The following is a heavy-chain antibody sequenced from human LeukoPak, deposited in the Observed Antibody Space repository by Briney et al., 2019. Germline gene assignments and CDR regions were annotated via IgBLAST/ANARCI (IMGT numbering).Heavy chain of an antibody. D-gene: IGHD3-9*01. Sequence: SETLSLTCTVSGGSISSSSYYWGWIRQPPGKGLEWIGSIYYSGSTYYNPSLKSRVTISVDTSKNQFSLKLSSVTAADTAVYYCARIVQDYDILTGYFPTYFDPWGQGTLVTVSS. CDR2: IYYSGST. CDR1: GGSISSSSYY. V-gene: IGHV4-39*07. CDR3: ARIVQDYDILTGYFPTYFDP. J-gene: IGHJ5*02.